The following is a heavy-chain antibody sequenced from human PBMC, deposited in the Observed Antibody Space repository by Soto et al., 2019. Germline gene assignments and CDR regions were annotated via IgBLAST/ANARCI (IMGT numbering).Heavy chain of an antibody. Sequence: SVKVSCKASGGTFSSYAISWVRQAPGQGLEWMGGIIPIFGTANYAQKFQGRVTITADKSTSTAYMELSSLRSEDTAVYYCARDRSQEQLEPPDYYYYGMDVWGQGTTVTVSS. D-gene: IGHD6-13*01. CDR2: IIPIFGTA. J-gene: IGHJ6*02. CDR3: ARDRSQEQLEPPDYYYYGMDV. CDR1: GGTFSSYA. V-gene: IGHV1-69*06.